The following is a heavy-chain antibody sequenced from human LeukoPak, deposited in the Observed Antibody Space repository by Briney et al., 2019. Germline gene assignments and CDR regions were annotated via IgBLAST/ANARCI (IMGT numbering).Heavy chain of an antibody. CDR1: GFTFSSYS. CDR2: ISSSSTI. Sequence: GGSLRLSCAASGFTFSSYSMNWVRQAPGKGLEWVSYISSSSTIYYADSVKGRFTISRDNAKNSLYLQMNSLRAEDTAVYYCARDTQGGSQDYWGQGTPVTVSS. V-gene: IGHV3-48*01. D-gene: IGHD1-26*01. J-gene: IGHJ4*02. CDR3: ARDTQGGSQDY.